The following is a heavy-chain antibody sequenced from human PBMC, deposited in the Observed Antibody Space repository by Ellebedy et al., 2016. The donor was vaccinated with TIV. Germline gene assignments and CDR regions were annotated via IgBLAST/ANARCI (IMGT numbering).Heavy chain of an antibody. J-gene: IGHJ4*02. CDR1: GGSFSGYY. CDR2: INQSGRT. CDR3: AEGRSGWYYFDY. Sequence: SETLSLTCAVYGGSFSGYYWSWIRQPPGKGLEWIGEINQSGRTNYNPSPDKGRVTISVDTSKNQFSLRLSSVTAADTAVYYCAEGRSGWYYFDYWGQGTPVTVSS. D-gene: IGHD6-19*01. V-gene: IGHV4-34*01.